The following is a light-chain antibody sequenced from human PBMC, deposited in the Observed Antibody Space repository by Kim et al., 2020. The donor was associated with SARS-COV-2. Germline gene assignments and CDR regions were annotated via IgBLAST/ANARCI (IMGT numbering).Light chain of an antibody. J-gene: IGLJ2*01. CDR1: HSDIGGYND. CDR2: DVS. CDR3: SSYTGSNTLI. V-gene: IGLV2-8*01. Sequence: GQSVTISCTGSHSDIGGYNDVSWYHKCPCRSPKLMIYDVSRRPSGVPDRFSGSKSGNTASLTVSVLQAEDEADYYCSSYTGSNTLIFGGGTQLTVL.